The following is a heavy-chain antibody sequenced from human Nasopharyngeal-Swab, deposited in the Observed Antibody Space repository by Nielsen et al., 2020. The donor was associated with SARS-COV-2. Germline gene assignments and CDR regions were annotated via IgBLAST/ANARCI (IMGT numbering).Heavy chain of an antibody. D-gene: IGHD6-19*01. Sequence: WIRQPPGKGLEWIGEINHSGSTNYNPSLKSRVTISVDTSKNQFSLKLSSVTAADTAVYYCARGRLRPGSRQRSSTAWFDPWGQGTLVTVSS. CDR3: ARGRLRPGSRQRSSTAWFDP. V-gene: IGHV4-34*01. J-gene: IGHJ5*02. CDR2: INHSGST.